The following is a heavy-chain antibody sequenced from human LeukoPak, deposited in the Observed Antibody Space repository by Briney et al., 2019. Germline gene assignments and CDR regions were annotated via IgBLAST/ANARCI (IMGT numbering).Heavy chain of an antibody. CDR3: ARVGGTVGAALDY. D-gene: IGHD4/OR15-4a*01. Sequence: ASVKVSCKAHGCTFTDYFLHCVRQAPGHGLEWMGRLNPNTGATNFAQKFQGRVTMTRDASISTGYMELTKLRSDDTAVYYCARVGGTVGAALDYWGQGTLVTVSS. CDR2: LNPNTGAT. CDR1: GCTFTDYF. V-gene: IGHV1-2*06. J-gene: IGHJ4*02.